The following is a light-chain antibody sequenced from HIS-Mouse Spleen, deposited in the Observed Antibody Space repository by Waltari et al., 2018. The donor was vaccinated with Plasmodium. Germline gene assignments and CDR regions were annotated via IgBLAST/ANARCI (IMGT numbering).Light chain of an antibody. Sequence: QSALTQPASVSGSPGQSITISCTGTSSHVGGYNYVSWYQQHPGKAPKLMIYEVSNRPSGVSNRFSGSKSGNTASLTISGLQAEDEADYYCSSYTSSSTLKVFGTGTKVTVL. J-gene: IGLJ1*01. CDR2: EVS. CDR1: SSHVGGYNY. V-gene: IGLV2-14*01. CDR3: SSYTSSSTLKV.